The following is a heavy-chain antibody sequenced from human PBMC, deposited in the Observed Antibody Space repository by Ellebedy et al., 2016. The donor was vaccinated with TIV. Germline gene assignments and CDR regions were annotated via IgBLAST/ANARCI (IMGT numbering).Heavy chain of an antibody. Sequence: GGSLRLXCAASGFTFSNCWMHWVRQSPGTGLEWVADIKQDGSEKYYVDSVKGRFTISRDNAKNSLYLQMNSLRAEGTAVYYCARRYFDYWGQGTLVTVSS. J-gene: IGHJ4*02. CDR1: GFTFSNCW. CDR2: IKQDGSEK. CDR3: ARRYFDY. V-gene: IGHV3-7*01.